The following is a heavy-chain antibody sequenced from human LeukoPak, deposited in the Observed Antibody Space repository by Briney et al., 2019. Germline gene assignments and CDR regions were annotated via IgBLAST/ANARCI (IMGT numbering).Heavy chain of an antibody. D-gene: IGHD5-18*01. CDR3: AREEDTAMVTNFDY. J-gene: IGHJ4*02. Sequence: GASVKVSCKASGYTFTGYYMHWVRQAPGQGLEWMGWINPNSGGTNYAQKFQGRVTMTRDTSISTAYMELSRLRSDDTAVYYCAREEDTAMVTNFDYWGQGTLVTVSS. CDR1: GYTFTGYY. V-gene: IGHV1-2*02. CDR2: INPNSGGT.